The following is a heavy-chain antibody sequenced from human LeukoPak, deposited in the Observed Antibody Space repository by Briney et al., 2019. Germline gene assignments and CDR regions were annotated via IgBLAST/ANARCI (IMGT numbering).Heavy chain of an antibody. CDR3: ATVHSGSYFNWFDP. D-gene: IGHD1-26*01. J-gene: IGHJ5*02. V-gene: IGHV4-4*02. Sequence: SGTLSLTCAVSGGSISSSNWWSWVRQPPGKGLEWIGEIYHSGSTNYNPSLKSRVTISVDTSKNQFSLKLSSVTAADTAVYYCATVHSGSYFNWFDPWGQGTLVTVSP. CDR1: GGSISSSNW. CDR2: IYHSGST.